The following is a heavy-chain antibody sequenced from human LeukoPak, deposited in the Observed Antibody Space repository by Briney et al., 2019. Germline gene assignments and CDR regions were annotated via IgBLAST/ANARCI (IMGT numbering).Heavy chain of an antibody. V-gene: IGHV7-4-1*02. CDR3: ARSYSLGETYYYYYYYYMDV. J-gene: IGHJ6*03. Sequence: GASVKVSCEASGYTFTSYAMNWVRQAPGQGLEWMGWINTNTGNPTYAQGFTGRFVFSLDTSVSTAYLQISSLKAEDTAVYYCARSYSLGETYYYYYYYYMDVWGKGTTVTVSS. CDR2: INTNTGNP. CDR1: GYTFTSYA. D-gene: IGHD6-13*01.